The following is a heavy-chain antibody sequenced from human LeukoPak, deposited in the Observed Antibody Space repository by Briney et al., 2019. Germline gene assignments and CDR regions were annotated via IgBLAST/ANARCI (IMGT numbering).Heavy chain of an antibody. CDR3: ARFTSGYYNWFDP. Sequence: GGSLRLSCAASGFTFSSYSMNWVRQAPGEGLEWVSYISSSSSTIYYADSVKGRFTISRDNAKNSLYLQMNSLRAEDTAVYYCARFTSGYYNWFDPWGQGTLVTVSS. J-gene: IGHJ5*02. D-gene: IGHD3-3*01. CDR1: GFTFSSYS. CDR2: ISSSSSTI. V-gene: IGHV3-48*01.